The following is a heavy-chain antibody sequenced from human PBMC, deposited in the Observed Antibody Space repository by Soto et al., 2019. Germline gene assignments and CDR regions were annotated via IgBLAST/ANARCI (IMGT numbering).Heavy chain of an antibody. J-gene: IGHJ4*02. CDR1: GYSISSGYY. CDR2: IYHSGST. CDR3: AREDLLTTVTTIVDYFDF. Sequence: PSETLSLTCAVSGYSISSGYYWGWIRQPPGKGLEWIGNIYHSGSTYYNPSLKSRVAISLDTSKSQFSLKLNSVTAADTAVYYCAREDLLTTVTTIVDYFDFWGQGTLVTVYS. V-gene: IGHV4-38-2*02. D-gene: IGHD4-17*01.